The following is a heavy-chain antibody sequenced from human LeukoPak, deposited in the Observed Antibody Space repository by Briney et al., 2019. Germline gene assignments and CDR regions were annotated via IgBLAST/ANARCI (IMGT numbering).Heavy chain of an antibody. V-gene: IGHV3-33*01. J-gene: IGHJ4*02. CDR2: IWYDGSNE. Sequence: GGSLRLSCAASGFTFSRYGMHWDRQAPGKWLEWVAVIWYDGSNENYADSVKGRFTISRDNSKDTLNLQMNSLRAEDTAVYYCARDSVRGQQLGDFDYWGQGTLVTVSS. CDR3: ARDSVRGQQLGDFDY. CDR1: GFTFSRYG. D-gene: IGHD6-13*01.